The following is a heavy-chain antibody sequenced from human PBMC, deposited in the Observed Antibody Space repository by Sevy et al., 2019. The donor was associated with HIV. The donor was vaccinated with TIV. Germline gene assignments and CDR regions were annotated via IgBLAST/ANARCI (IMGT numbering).Heavy chain of an antibody. CDR3: AKVGGPDYSNHLYYGMDV. CDR2: ISYDGSNK. CDR1: GFTFSSYG. J-gene: IGHJ6*02. Sequence: GGSLRLSCAASGFTFSSYGMHGVRQAPGKGLEWVAVISYDGSNKYYADSVKGRFTISRDNSKNTLYLQMNSLRAEDTAVYYCAKVGGPDYSNHLYYGMDVWGQGTTVTVSS. D-gene: IGHD4-4*01. V-gene: IGHV3-30*18.